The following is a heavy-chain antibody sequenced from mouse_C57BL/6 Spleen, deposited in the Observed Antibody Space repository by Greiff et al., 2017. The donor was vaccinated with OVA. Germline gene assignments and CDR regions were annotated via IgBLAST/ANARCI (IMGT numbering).Heavy chain of an antibody. CDR2: INPSSGYT. V-gene: IGHV1-7*01. CDR3: ASPSNYDAMDY. J-gene: IGHJ4*01. D-gene: IGHD2-5*01. CDR1: GYTFTSYW. Sequence: QVHVKQSGAELAKPGASVKLSCKASGYTFTSYWMHWVKQRPGQGLEWIGYINPSSGYTKYNQKFKDKATLTADKSSSTAYMQLSSLTYEDSAVYYCASPSNYDAMDYWGQGTSVTVSS.